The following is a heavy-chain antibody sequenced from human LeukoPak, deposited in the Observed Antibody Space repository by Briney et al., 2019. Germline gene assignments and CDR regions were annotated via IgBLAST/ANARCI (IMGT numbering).Heavy chain of an antibody. CDR1: GFTLGSFW. CDR2: IKQDGSEK. J-gene: IGHJ3*02. V-gene: IGHV3-7*01. CDR3: ARDGGVVVIVYAFDI. D-gene: IGHD3-22*01. Sequence: GGSRTPSWPPSGFTLGSFWVSWVRQAPGRGLGWVAKIKQDGSEKYYVDSVKGRFTISRDNAKNSLYLQMNSLRAEDTAVYYCARDGGVVVIVYAFDIWGQGTVVTVSS.